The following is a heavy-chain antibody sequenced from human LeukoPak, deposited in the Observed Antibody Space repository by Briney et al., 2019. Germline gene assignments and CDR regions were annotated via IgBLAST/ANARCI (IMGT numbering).Heavy chain of an antibody. D-gene: IGHD3-3*01. CDR2: IYPGDSDT. Sequence: GESLKISCKGSGYGFTSYWICWGLQMPGKGLEWRGIIYPGDSDTRYSPSFQGQVTISADKSISTAYLQWSSLQASDTAMNYCGTVFWSGYSRYFDYWGQGTLVTVSS. J-gene: IGHJ4*02. V-gene: IGHV5-51*01. CDR1: GYGFTSYW. CDR3: GTVFWSGYSRYFDY.